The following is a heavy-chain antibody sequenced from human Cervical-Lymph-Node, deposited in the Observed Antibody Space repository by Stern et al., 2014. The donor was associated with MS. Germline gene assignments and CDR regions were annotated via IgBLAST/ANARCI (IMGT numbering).Heavy chain of an antibody. Sequence: MQLVESGGGVVQPGGSLSLSCVASGFTFSTYAMHWVRPAPCKGLEWLAFVSYDGTQRNSTDSVKARFTIFRDNSKNTLYLHMNSLRDEDTAVYFCARGGRGVGLEYWGQGALVTVSS. CDR1: GFTFSTYA. J-gene: IGHJ4*02. CDR3: ARGGRGVGLEY. D-gene: IGHD3-10*01. CDR2: VSYDGTQR. V-gene: IGHV3-30-3*01.